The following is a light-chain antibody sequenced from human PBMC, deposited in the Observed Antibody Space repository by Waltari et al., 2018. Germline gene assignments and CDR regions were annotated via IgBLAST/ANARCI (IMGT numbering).Light chain of an antibody. J-gene: IGKJ1*01. CDR2: GAS. Sequence: DIQTTQSPSSLSASIGDTITVTYRASQNIRPYLNWYLQKPAKAPIPLIFGASRLPRGVPSRFSGSASGTEFTLTITNLQPDDFATYFCQQSFSSPWTFGQGTTV. V-gene: IGKV1-39*01. CDR1: QNIRPY. CDR3: QQSFSSPWT.